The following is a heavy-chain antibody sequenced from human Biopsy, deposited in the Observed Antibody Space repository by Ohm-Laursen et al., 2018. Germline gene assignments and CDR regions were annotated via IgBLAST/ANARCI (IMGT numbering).Heavy chain of an antibody. CDR3: ARGRRHCSGTCSRWYFDL. D-gene: IGHD2-2*01. CDR1: GYTFTAFS. J-gene: IGHJ2*01. Sequence: VASVKVSCKPSGYTFTAFSVHWLQQAPGQGLEWMGWINPKSGDTDYPQNFQGRVSMTRDTSISTAYMDLSRLRSDDTAVYYCARGRRHCSGTCSRWYFDLWGRGTLVTVSS. V-gene: IGHV1-2*02. CDR2: INPKSGDT.